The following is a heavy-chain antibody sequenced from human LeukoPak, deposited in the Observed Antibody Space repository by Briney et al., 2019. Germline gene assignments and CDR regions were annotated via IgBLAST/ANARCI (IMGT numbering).Heavy chain of an antibody. CDR3: ASTNYYDSSGASWDY. Sequence: GGSLRLSCAASGFTFSSYEMNWVGQAPGKGVEGVSYISSSGSTIYYAYSVKGRFTISRDNAKTSLYLQMNSLRAEDTAVYYCASTNYYDSSGASWDYWGQGTLVTVSS. D-gene: IGHD3-22*01. CDR2: ISSSGSTI. V-gene: IGHV3-48*03. J-gene: IGHJ4*02. CDR1: GFTFSSYE.